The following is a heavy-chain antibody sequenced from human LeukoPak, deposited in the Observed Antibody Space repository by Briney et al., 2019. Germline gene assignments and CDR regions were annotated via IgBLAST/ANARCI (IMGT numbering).Heavy chain of an antibody. CDR3: ARAGYSGYDRHFDY. Sequence: GGSLRLSCAASGFTVSSNYMSWVRQAPGKGLEWVSIIYSGGTTDYADSVKGRLTISRDNSKNTLYLRMNSLRAEDTAVYYCARAGYSGYDRHFDYWGQGTLVTVSS. D-gene: IGHD5-12*01. CDR2: IYSGGTT. V-gene: IGHV3-53*01. CDR1: GFTVSSNY. J-gene: IGHJ4*02.